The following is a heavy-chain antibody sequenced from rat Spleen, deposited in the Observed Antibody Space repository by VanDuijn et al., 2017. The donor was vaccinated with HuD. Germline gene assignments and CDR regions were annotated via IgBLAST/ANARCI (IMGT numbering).Heavy chain of an antibody. CDR3: ARYGSYDNWFAY. Sequence: EVQLVESGGGLVQPGRSLKLSCAASGFTFSNYDMAWVRQAPTKGLEWIASISTGGGNTYYRDSVKGRFTISRDNAKNTLYLQMDSLRSEDTATYYCARYGSYDNWFAYWGQGTLVTVSS. V-gene: IGHV5S13*01. CDR1: GFTFSNYD. CDR2: ISTGGGNT. J-gene: IGHJ3*01. D-gene: IGHD1-12*02.